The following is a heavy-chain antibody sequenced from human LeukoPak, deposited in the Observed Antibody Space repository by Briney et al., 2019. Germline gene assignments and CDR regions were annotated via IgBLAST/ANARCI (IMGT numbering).Heavy chain of an antibody. CDR2: ISSSSSYI. CDR1: GFTFSSYS. Sequence: GGSLRLSCAASGFTFSSYSMNWVRQTPGKGLEWVSSISSSSSYIYYADSVKGRFTISRDNAKNSLYLQMNSLRAEDTAVYYCAREGLLFGGFRAYYFDYWGQGTLVTVSS. D-gene: IGHD3-16*01. V-gene: IGHV3-21*01. CDR3: AREGLLFGGFRAYYFDY. J-gene: IGHJ4*02.